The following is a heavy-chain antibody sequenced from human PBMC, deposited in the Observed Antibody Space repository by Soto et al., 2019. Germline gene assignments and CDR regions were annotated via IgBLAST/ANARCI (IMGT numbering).Heavy chain of an antibody. CDR3: ARQGYGPQPGLVDA. CDR1: GGSIINYY. D-gene: IGHD1-1*01. Sequence: QVQLQQSGPGLVKPSETLSLTCTVSGGSIINYYCSWFRQSPGKGLEWIGYINHDGYSAYNLSLKRRIPMSADTSKTQFSLMLDSVTATDTAVYYCARQGYGPQPGLVDAWGQGTTVIVSS. CDR2: INHDGYS. V-gene: IGHV4-59*08. J-gene: IGHJ6*02.